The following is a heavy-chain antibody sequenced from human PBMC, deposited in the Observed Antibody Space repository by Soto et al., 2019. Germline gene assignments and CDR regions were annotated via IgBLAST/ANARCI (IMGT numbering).Heavy chain of an antibody. CDR2: IYYSGST. V-gene: IGHV4-59*01. CDR3: ARRYGYAFDI. Sequence: PSETLSLTCTVSGGSISSYYWSWIRQPPGKGLEWIGYIYYSGSTNYNPSLKSRVTISVDTSKNQLSLKLSSVTAADTAVYYCARRYGYAFDIWGQGTMVTVSS. J-gene: IGHJ3*02. D-gene: IGHD4-17*01. CDR1: GGSISSYY.